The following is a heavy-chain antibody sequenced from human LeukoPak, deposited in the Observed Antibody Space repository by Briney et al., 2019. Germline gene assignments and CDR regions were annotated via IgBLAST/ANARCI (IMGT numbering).Heavy chain of an antibody. D-gene: IGHD3-10*01. CDR1: GGSISSYY. CDR3: ASGRFRGNYYYYGMDV. Sequence: SETLSLTCTVSGGSISSYYWSWIRQPAGKGLEWIGRIYTSGSTNYNPSLKSRVTMSVDTSKNQFSLKLSSVTAADTAVYYCASGRFRGNYYYYGMDVWGQGTTVTVSS. V-gene: IGHV4-4*07. CDR2: IYTSGST. J-gene: IGHJ6*02.